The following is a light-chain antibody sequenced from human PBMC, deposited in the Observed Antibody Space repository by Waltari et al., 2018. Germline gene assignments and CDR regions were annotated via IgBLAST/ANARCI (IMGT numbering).Light chain of an antibody. CDR1: TSDVGNYNL. CDR2: EVI. V-gene: IGLV2-23*02. Sequence: QSALTQPVSVSGTPGQSITISCTGTTSDVGNYNLVSWYQQHPGKAPKPMICEVIKRPSGVSDRFSGSKSGNTASLTISGLQAEDEADYYCCSYAGSGTYVFGTGTKVTVL. CDR3: CSYAGSGTYV. J-gene: IGLJ1*01.